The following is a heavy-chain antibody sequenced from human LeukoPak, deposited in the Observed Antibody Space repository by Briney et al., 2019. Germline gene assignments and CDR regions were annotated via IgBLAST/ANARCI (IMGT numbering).Heavy chain of an antibody. CDR2: IVVGSGNR. Sequence: AVTVSCRASGFTFTSYPMQWVKQARAQRLEGMGWIVVGSGNRNYAQKFQERVTITRDMSTSTAYMELSSLRSEDTAVYYCAAPDIAAAGGSDDYYCMDVWGQGTTVTVSS. CDR1: GFTFTSYP. V-gene: IGHV1-58*02. D-gene: IGHD6-13*01. CDR3: AAPDIAAAGGSDDYYCMDV. J-gene: IGHJ6*02.